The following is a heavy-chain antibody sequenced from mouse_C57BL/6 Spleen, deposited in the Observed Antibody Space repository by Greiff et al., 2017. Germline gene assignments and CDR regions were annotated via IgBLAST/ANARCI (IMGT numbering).Heavy chain of an antibody. Sequence: EVQLVESEGGFVQPGSSMKLSCTASGFTFRDSYLAWVRQVPEKGLKWVANINYDGSSTYYLDSLKSRFIISRDNAKNILYLQMSSLKSEDTATYYCSREGDGNLYFDVWGTGTTVTVS. D-gene: IGHD2-3*01. CDR1: GFTFRDSY. V-gene: IGHV5-16*01. CDR2: INYDGSST. CDR3: SREGDGNLYFDV. J-gene: IGHJ1*03.